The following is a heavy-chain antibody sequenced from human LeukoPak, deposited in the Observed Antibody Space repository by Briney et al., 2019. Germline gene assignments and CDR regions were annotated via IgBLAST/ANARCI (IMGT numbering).Heavy chain of an antibody. V-gene: IGHV3-30-3*02. CDR1: GFTFSSYA. J-gene: IGHJ4*02. Sequence: PGGSLRLSCAASGFTFSSYAMHWVRQAPGKGLEWVAVISYDGSNKYYADSVKGRFTISRDNSKNTLYLQMNSLRAEDTAVYYCAKLWFGELVSVDYWGQGTLVTVSS. CDR3: AKLWFGELVSVDY. D-gene: IGHD3-10*01. CDR2: ISYDGSNK.